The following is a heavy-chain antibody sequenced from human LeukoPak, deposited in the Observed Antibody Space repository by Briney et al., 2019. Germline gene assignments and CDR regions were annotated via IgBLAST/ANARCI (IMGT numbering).Heavy chain of an antibody. V-gene: IGHV1-69*13. J-gene: IGHJ4*02. D-gene: IGHD6-13*01. CDR3: ARSGSSSWYWKFDY. CDR1: GVTLISYA. Sequence: ASVKVSCKASGVTLISYAISWVRQAPGQGLEWMGGVIAIFGTANYAQKFQGRVTITADESTSTAYMELRGLRSDDTAVYYCARSGSSSWYWKFDYWGQGTLVTVSS. CDR2: VIAIFGTA.